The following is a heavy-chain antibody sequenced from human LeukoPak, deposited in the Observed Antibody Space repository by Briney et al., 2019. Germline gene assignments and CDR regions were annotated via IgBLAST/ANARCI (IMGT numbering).Heavy chain of an antibody. CDR3: ARRSGSYFDY. CDR1: GYSFTNFW. CDR2: IHPGDSDT. D-gene: IGHD1-26*01. Sequence: GESLKISCKGSGYSFTNFWIGWVRQMPGKGLEWMGIIHPGDSDTRYSPSFQGQVTISADKSISTAYLQRNSLKASDTAMYYCARRSGSYFDYWGQGTLVTVSS. J-gene: IGHJ4*02. V-gene: IGHV5-51*01.